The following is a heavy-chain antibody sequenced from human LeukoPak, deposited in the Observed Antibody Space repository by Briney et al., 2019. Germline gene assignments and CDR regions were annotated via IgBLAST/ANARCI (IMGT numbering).Heavy chain of an antibody. CDR1: GFTFSNYA. J-gene: IGHJ4*02. V-gene: IGHV3-23*01. CDR2: SSGSGGST. D-gene: IGHD2-2*01. CDR3: AKYAGLYYSDY. Sequence: PGGSLRPSCAASGFTFSNYAMSWVRQAPGKGLEWVSASSGSGGSTHYADSVKGRFTISRDNSKNTLYLQMNSLRAGDTAVYYCAKYAGLYYSDYWGQGTLVTVSS.